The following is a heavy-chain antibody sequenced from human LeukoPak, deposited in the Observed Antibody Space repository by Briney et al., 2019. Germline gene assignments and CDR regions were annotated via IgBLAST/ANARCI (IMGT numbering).Heavy chain of an antibody. CDR1: GFTFSSYS. Sequence: GGSLRLSCAASGFTFSSYSMNWVRQAPGKGLEWVSYISSSSSTIYCADSVKGRFTISRDNAKNSLYLQMNSLRAEDTAVYYCARDMGRAQSDYWGQGTLVTVSS. J-gene: IGHJ4*02. CDR3: ARDMGRAQSDY. D-gene: IGHD3-10*01. CDR2: ISSSSSTI. V-gene: IGHV3-48*04.